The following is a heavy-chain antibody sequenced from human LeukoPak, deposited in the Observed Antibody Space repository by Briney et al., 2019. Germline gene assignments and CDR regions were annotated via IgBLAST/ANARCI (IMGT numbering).Heavy chain of an antibody. CDR2: ISTTGST. J-gene: IGHJ4*02. Sequence: SETLSLTCTVSGGSISSYYWNWIRQPAGKGLEWIGRISTTGSTNYNPSLKSRLTMSVDTSKNQFSLRLSSVSAADTAVYYCAREYSSSSGRTFDYWGQGTLVTVSS. D-gene: IGHD6-6*01. V-gene: IGHV4-4*07. CDR1: GGSISSYY. CDR3: AREYSSSSGRTFDY.